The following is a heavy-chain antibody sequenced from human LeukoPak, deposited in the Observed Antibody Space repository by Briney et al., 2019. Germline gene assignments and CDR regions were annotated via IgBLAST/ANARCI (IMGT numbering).Heavy chain of an antibody. CDR1: GFTFNTYD. CDR2: IWYDGSNK. V-gene: IGHV3-33*06. J-gene: IGHJ6*03. Sequence: GGSLRLSCAASGFTFNTYDMHWVRQAPGKGLEWVAVIWYDGSNKYYADSVKGRFTISRDNSKNTLYLQMNSLRAEDTAVYYCAKSQKPDGSYRYYYYYYMDVWGKGTTVTVSS. D-gene: IGHD1-26*01. CDR3: AKSQKPDGSYRYYYYYYMDV.